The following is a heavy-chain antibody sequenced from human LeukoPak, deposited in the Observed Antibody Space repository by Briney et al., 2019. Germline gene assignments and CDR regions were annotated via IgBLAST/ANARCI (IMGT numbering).Heavy chain of an antibody. CDR1: GFTFSSYE. D-gene: IGHD3-22*01. CDR2: ISYDGSNK. Sequence: GGSLRLSCAASGFTFSSYEMNWVRQAPGKGLEWVAVISYDGSNKYYADSVKGRFTISRDNSKNTLYLQMNSLRAEDTAVYYCAGTDYYDSSGYYYVNWYFDLWGRGTLVTVSS. J-gene: IGHJ2*01. V-gene: IGHV3-30*04. CDR3: AGTDYYDSSGYYYVNWYFDL.